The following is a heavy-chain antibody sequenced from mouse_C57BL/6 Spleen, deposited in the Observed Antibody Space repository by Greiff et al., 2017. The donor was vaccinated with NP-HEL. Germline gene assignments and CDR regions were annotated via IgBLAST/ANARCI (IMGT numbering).Heavy chain of an antibody. CDR3: ASGYYFYFDY. CDR1: GFSLTSYG. Sequence: QVQLQQSGPGLVQPSQCLSITCTVSGFSLTSYGVHWVRQSPGKGLEWLRVIWSGGSTDYNAAFISRLSISKDNSKSQVFFKMNSLQADDTAIYYCASGYYFYFDYWGQGTTLTVSS. J-gene: IGHJ2*01. CDR2: IWSGGST. D-gene: IGHD2-3*01. V-gene: IGHV2-2*01.